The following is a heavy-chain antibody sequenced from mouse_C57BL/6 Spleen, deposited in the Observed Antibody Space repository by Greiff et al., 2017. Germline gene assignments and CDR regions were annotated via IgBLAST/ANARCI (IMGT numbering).Heavy chain of an antibody. J-gene: IGHJ2*01. CDR1: GYAFSSSW. CDR2: IYPGDGDT. D-gene: IGHD3-2*02. CDR3: ARETAQATPDY. V-gene: IGHV1-82*01. Sequence: VKLQESGPELVKPGASVKISCKASGYAFSSSWMNWVKQRPGKGLEWIGRIYPGDGDTNYNGKFKGKATLTADKSSSTAYMQLSSLTSEDSAVYFCARETAQATPDYWGQGTTLTVSS.